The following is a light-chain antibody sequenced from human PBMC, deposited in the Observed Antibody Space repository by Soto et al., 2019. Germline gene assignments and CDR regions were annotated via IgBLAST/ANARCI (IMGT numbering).Light chain of an antibody. V-gene: IGKV4-1*01. J-gene: IGKJ4*01. CDR2: WAS. CDR3: QQYYSIPFT. CDR1: QSVLYSSNNKNY. Sequence: DIVMTQSPDSLAVSLGERATINCKSSQSVLYSSNNKNYLAWYQQKPGQPPKLLIYWASTRESGVPDRFSGSGSGTDFTLTISILQAEDVAVYCCQQYYSIPFTFGGGTKVEIK.